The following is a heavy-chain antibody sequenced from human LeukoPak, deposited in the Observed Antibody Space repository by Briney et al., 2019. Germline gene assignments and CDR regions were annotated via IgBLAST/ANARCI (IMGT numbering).Heavy chain of an antibody. CDR3: AKVGATSRWFDP. V-gene: IGHV3-23*05. CDR2: IGSDNKP. Sequence: GGSLRLSCEASGFTFSAYAMTWVRQAPGKGLEWVSSIGSDNKPHYSESVKGRFAISRDNSKDTLYLRMNSLRAEDTAVYYCAKVGATSRWFDPWGQGTLVTVSS. CDR1: GFTFSAYA. J-gene: IGHJ5*02. D-gene: IGHD1-26*01.